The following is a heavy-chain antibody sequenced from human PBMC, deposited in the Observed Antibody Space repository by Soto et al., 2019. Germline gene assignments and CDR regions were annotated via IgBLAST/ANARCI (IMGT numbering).Heavy chain of an antibody. D-gene: IGHD2-15*01. CDR3: ARGSRMRIPAASGRDYCYRGLDV. CDR2: INHRGSI. CDR1: GGSFSGYY. V-gene: IGHV4-34*01. Sequence: QVQLQQWGAGLLKPTETLSLNCAVYGGSFSGYYWSWIRQPPGKGLEWIGEINHRGSINYNPSLKSRVAMSVDTSKNEFSLKLDSVTAADTAVFYCARGSRMRIPAASGRDYCYRGLDVWGQGTAVTVSS. J-gene: IGHJ6*02.